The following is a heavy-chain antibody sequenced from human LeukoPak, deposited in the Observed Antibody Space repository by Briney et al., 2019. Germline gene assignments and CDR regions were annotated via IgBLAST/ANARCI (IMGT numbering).Heavy chain of an antibody. J-gene: IGHJ4*02. D-gene: IGHD6-19*01. V-gene: IGHV4-4*07. CDR3: ARQGRAGTTFDY. CDR2: IYSSGTI. Sequence: SETLSLTCSVSGGSISSYYWSWIRQPAGRGLEWIGRIYSSGTITYNPSLQSRVTMSVDTSKNEFSLKMSSVTAADTAVYYCARQGRAGTTFDYWGQGTLVTVSS. CDR1: GGSISSYY.